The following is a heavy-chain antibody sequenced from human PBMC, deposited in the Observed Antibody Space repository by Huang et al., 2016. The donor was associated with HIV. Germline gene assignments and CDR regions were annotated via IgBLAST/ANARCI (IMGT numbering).Heavy chain of an antibody. CDR2: ITGSSTYV. D-gene: IGHD5-18*01. CDR1: GFAFNTYI. V-gene: IGHV3-21*06. CDR3: ARDFGDTGIAFKAFDL. Sequence: EVQLVESGGGLVKPGGSLRLSCAASGFAFNTYIRNWVRQAPGKGVEWVSSITGSSTYVYYADSVEGRFTISRDNAKNLLYLQMNSLRAEDTAIFYCARDFGDTGIAFKAFDLWGQGTMVTVSP. J-gene: IGHJ3*01.